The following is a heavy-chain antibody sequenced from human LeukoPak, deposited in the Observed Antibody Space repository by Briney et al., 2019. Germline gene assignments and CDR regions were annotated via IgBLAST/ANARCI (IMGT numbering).Heavy chain of an antibody. CDR2: IYYSGST. J-gene: IGHJ4*02. V-gene: IGHV4-59*01. D-gene: IGHD3-10*01. Sequence: PSETLSLTCTVSGGSISSYYWSWIRQPPGKGLEWIGYIYYSGSTNYNPSLKSRVTISVDTSKNQFSLKLSSVTAADTAVYYCARGGGYGSGSYPDYWGQGTLVTVSS. CDR3: ARGGGYGSGSYPDY. CDR1: GGSISSYY.